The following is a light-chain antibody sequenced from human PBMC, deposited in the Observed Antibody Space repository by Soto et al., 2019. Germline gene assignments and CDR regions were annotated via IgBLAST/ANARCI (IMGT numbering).Light chain of an antibody. CDR2: DAS. J-gene: IGKJ5*01. CDR3: QHRSNLIT. CDR1: QSVSSY. V-gene: IGKV3-11*01. Sequence: EILMPQSPATLSVSPGASATLSCRASQSVSSYLAWSQQQPGQAPTLLIYDASNRATGIPARFSASGSGTDFTLSISSLDPDDFAVDDCQHRSNLITFGPGTRVELK.